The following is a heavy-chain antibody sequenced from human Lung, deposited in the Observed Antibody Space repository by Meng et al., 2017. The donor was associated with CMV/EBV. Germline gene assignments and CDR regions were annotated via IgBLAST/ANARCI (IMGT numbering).Heavy chain of an antibody. J-gene: IGHJ5*02. D-gene: IGHD6-13*01. CDR2: IYAGGRSA. CDR3: AKDSTYSA. Sequence: GGSXRLSCAASGFSFSSSWMSWVRRAPGKGLEWVAVIYAGGRSAYYAESVKGRFTIFRDGSKNTVYLEMNSLRAEDTALYYCAKDSTYSAWGQGTLVTVSS. CDR1: GFSFSSSW. V-gene: IGHV3-23*03.